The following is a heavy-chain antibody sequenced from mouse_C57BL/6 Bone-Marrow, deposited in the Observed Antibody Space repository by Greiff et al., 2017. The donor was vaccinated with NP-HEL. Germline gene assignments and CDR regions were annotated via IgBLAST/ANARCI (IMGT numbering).Heavy chain of an antibody. CDR2: FYPRDGST. D-gene: IGHD1-1*01. J-gene: IGHJ3*01. CDR1: GYTFTSYD. Sequence: VKLMESGPELVKPGASVKLSCKASGYTFTSYDITWVKQSPGQGLGWIGWFYPRDGSTKYNEKFKGKATLTVDTSSSTAYMELHSLTSEDSAVYFCAREDYGSSYGFAYWGQGTLVTVSA. CDR3: AREDYGSSYGFAY. V-gene: IGHV1-85*01.